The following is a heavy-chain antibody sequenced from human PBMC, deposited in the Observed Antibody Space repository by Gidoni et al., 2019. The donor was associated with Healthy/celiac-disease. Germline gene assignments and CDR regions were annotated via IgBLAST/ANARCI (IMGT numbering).Heavy chain of an antibody. V-gene: IGHV1-69*01. Sequence: QVQLVQSGAEVKKPGSSVKVSCKASGCTFSSYAISWVRQAPGQGLEWMGGIIPIFGTANYAQKFQGRVTITADESTSTAYMELSSLRSEDTAVYYCARNPLTVGHYYGSASYYYGMDVWGQGTTVTVSS. CDR3: ARNPLTVGHYYGSASYYYGMDV. D-gene: IGHD3-10*01. J-gene: IGHJ6*02. CDR1: GCTFSSYA. CDR2: IIPIFGTA.